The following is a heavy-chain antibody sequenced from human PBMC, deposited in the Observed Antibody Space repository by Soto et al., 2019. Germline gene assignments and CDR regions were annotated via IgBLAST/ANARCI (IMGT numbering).Heavy chain of an antibody. Sequence: EVQLVESGGGLVQPGGSLTLSCAASGFTFSNYWMNWVRQAPGKGLEWVANIQEYGNGKNDVDSVKGRFTIFRDNAQNSLLLQMNSLKTEDTAGYYCAGGHDAVLQAGRLENHSYSRMDVWGQGTTVTVSS. CDR3: AGGHDAVLQAGRLENHSYSRMDV. CDR2: IQEYGNGK. D-gene: IGHD3-10*01. CDR1: GFTFSNYW. V-gene: IGHV3-7*03. J-gene: IGHJ6*02.